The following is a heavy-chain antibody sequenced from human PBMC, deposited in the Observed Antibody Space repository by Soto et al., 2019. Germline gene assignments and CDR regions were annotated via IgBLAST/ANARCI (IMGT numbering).Heavy chain of an antibody. CDR1: GGSISSDY. J-gene: IGHJ4*02. D-gene: IGHD4-17*01. V-gene: IGHV4-59*08. CDR3: ARVHDYGGNIDY. CDR2: IYYSGST. Sequence: SETLSLTCTVSGGSISSDYWSWIRQPPGKGLEWIGYIYYSGSTYYNPSLKSRVTISLDTSKNQFSLKLSSVTAADTAVYYCARVHDYGGNIDYWGQGTLVTVSS.